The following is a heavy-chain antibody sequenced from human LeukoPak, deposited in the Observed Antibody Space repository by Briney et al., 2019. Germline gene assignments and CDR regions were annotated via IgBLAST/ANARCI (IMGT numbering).Heavy chain of an antibody. Sequence: PGGSLRLSCAASGFTFSSYGVHWVRQAPGKGLEWVAVIWYDGSNKYYADFVKGRFTISRDNSKNTLYLQMNSLRAEDTAVYYCARGGLSSGFDYWGQGTLVTVSS. CDR1: GFTFSSYG. CDR2: IWYDGSNK. V-gene: IGHV3-33*01. D-gene: IGHD3-16*02. J-gene: IGHJ4*02. CDR3: ARGGLSSGFDY.